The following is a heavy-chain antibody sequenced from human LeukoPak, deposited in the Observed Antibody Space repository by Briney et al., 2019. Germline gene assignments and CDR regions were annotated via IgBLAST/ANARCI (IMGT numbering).Heavy chain of an antibody. CDR1: GFTFRSFA. CDR3: VKGGSEGGDY. CDR2: SSSDGVNT. D-gene: IGHD3-10*01. J-gene: IGHJ4*02. Sequence: PGGSLRLSCSASGFTFRSFAMHWVRQAPKGLEYVSASSSDGVNTYYVDSVKGRFTISRDNSKNTLYLQMSSLRPEDTAVYYCVKGGSEGGDYWGQGTLVTVSS. V-gene: IGHV3-64D*09.